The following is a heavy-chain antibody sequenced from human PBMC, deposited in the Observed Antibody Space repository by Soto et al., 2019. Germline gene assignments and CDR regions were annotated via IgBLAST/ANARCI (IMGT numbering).Heavy chain of an antibody. CDR1: GFTFSSYG. J-gene: IGHJ6*02. CDR2: ISYDGINK. D-gene: IGHD3-10*01. CDR3: AKDFTMVSTNGYYYYYGMDV. Sequence: PGGSLRLSGAASGFTFSSYGIHWVRQAPCKGLEWVAVISYDGINKYYADSVKGRFTISRDNSKNKMYLQMNSLRAGDRAVYYCAKDFTMVSTNGYYYYYGMDVCGQRTTVTFYS. V-gene: IGHV3-30*18.